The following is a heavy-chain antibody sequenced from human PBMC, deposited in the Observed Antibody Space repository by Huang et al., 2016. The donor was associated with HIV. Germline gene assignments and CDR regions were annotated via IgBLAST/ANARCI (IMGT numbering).Heavy chain of an antibody. V-gene: IGHV3-30*18. Sequence: VQLVESGGGVVQPGRSLRLACAASGFSFSTYGLHWVRQAPGKGLEWVAVLSYDGSNKYYAQSVKGRFTISRDTSENKVYLQMNSLRHEDTAVYYCAKDGADEEWDIDYWGQGTLVTVSS. CDR1: GFSFSTYG. J-gene: IGHJ4*02. CDR2: LSYDGSNK. CDR3: AKDGADEEWDIDY. D-gene: IGHD1-26*01.